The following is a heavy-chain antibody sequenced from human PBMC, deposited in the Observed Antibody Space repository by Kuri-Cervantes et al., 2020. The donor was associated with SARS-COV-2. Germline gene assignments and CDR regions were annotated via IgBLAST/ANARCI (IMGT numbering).Heavy chain of an antibody. CDR1: GFTFSDYY. Sequence: GSLRLSCAASGFTFSDYYMSWIRQPAGKGLEWIGRIYTSGSTNYNPSLKSRVTISVDTSKNQFSLKLSSVTAADTAVYYCARDPSMGSTTDVFDIWGQGTMVTVSS. V-gene: IGHV4-4*07. CDR2: IYTSGST. D-gene: IGHD2/OR15-2a*01. J-gene: IGHJ3*02. CDR3: ARDPSMGSTTDVFDI.